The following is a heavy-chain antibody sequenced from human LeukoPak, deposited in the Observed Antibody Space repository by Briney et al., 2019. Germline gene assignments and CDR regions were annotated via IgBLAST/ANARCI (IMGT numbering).Heavy chain of an antibody. V-gene: IGHV1-18*04. Sequence: ASVSVSCKTSGYRFTKYGISWVRQAPGQGLEWMGWINPADGNTTSARKFHGRLIMTTDTSTNTAHMEMRGLRSDDTAVYYCARKLVFDYWGQGTLVSVSS. CDR1: GYRFTKYG. J-gene: IGHJ4*02. CDR3: ARKLVFDY. CDR2: INPADGNT.